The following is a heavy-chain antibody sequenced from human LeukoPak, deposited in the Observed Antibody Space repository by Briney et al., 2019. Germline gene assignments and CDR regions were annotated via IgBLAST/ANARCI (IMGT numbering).Heavy chain of an antibody. Sequence: SVKVSCKASGGTFSSYAISWVRQAPGQGLEWMGRIIPIFGTANYAQKFQGGVTITTDESTSTAYMELSSLRSEDTAVCYCARGYSYGSPDYWGQGTLVTVSS. V-gene: IGHV1-69*05. CDR1: GGTFSSYA. J-gene: IGHJ4*02. CDR3: ARGYSYGSPDY. D-gene: IGHD5-18*01. CDR2: IIPIFGTA.